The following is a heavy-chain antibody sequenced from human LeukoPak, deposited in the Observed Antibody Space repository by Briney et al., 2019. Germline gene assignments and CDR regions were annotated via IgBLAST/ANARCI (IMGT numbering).Heavy chain of an antibody. J-gene: IGHJ4*02. CDR2: IRGSGTPI. D-gene: IGHD1-1*01. CDR1: GFTFSSYE. CDR3: ARLPHNSPHLDY. Sequence: GGSLRLSCASSGFTFSSYEMNWVRQAPGRGLEWISYIRGSGTPIYYADSVKGRFTISRDNAKNSLYLQMNSLRAEDTAVYYCARLPHNSPHLDYWGLGTLVTVSS. V-gene: IGHV3-48*03.